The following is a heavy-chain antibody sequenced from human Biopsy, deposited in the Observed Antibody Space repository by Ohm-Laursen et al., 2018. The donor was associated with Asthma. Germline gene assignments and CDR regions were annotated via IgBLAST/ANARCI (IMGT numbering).Heavy chain of an antibody. D-gene: IGHD4-17*01. CDR2: IYYSGST. J-gene: IGHJ5*02. CDR3: ARTTYGDDGFDP. Sequence: SQTLSLTYTVSGGSINIGDYYWSWIRQHPGKGLEWIGYIYYSGSTYYNPSLKSRVSILIDTSKNQFSLRLSSVTAADTAVYYCARTTYGDDGFDPWGQGTLVTVSS. V-gene: IGHV4-31*03. CDR1: GGSINIGDYY.